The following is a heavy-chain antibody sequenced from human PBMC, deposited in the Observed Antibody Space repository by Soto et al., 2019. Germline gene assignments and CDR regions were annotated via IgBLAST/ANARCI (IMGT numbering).Heavy chain of an antibody. CDR1: GGSITSGGYS. Sequence: SETLSLTCAVSGGSITSGGYSWGWIRQPPGQGLEWIGYMYHSGSTNYNPSLKSRVTISVDTSKNQFSLKLSSVTAADTAVYYCARGRLFSSSPDYWGQGTLVTVSS. CDR2: MYHSGST. D-gene: IGHD6-6*01. V-gene: IGHV4-30-2*01. CDR3: ARGRLFSSSPDY. J-gene: IGHJ4*02.